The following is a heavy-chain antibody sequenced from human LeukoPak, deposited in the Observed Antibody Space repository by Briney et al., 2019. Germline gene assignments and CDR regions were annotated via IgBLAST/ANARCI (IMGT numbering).Heavy chain of an antibody. CDR3: ARLVGVYDSSPFDY. V-gene: IGHV4-59*01. J-gene: IGHJ4*02. Sequence: SETLSLTCTVSGGSIRSYYWSCIRQPPGKGLEWIGYIYYSGSTNYNPSLKSRVTISVDTSKNQFSLKLRSVAAAATAVYYCARLVGVYDSSPFDYCGQGTLVTVSS. CDR2: IYYSGST. CDR1: GGSIRSYY. D-gene: IGHD3-22*01.